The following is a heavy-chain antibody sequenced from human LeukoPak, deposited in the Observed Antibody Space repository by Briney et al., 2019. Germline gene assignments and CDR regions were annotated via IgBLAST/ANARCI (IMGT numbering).Heavy chain of an antibody. Sequence: SETLSLTCTVSGGSISSGGYYWSWIRQPPGKGLEWIGYIYHSGSTYYNPSLKSRVTISADRSKNQFSLKLSSVTAADTAVYYCARHEASGSYSSYWGQGTLVTVSS. J-gene: IGHJ4*02. CDR3: ARHEASGSYSSY. CDR1: GGSISSGGYY. D-gene: IGHD1-26*01. CDR2: IYHSGST. V-gene: IGHV4-30-2*01.